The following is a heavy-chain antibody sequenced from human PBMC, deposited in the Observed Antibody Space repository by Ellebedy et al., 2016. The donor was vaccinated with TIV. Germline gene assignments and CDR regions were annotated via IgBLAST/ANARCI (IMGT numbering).Heavy chain of an antibody. CDR1: GFTFNSYS. Sequence: GESLKISCAGSGFTFNSYSMNWVRQAPGKGLEWISYISKSDTTYYADSVRGRFTISRDNAKRSLFLQMNSLRLEDTAVYYCARDAIIWIFDSWGQGTLVTVSS. D-gene: IGHD2-2*03. CDR3: ARDAIIWIFDS. J-gene: IGHJ4*02. V-gene: IGHV3-48*01. CDR2: ISKSDTT.